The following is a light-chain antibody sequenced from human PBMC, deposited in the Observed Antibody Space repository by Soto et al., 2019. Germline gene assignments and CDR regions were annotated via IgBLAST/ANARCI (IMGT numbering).Light chain of an antibody. Sequence: DIQMTQSPSFVSASVGDRVTITCQASQDIGGWLAWYQHKPGKAPKLLIYAASSLQSGVPSRFSGSGSGTDFTLTISSLQPEDFATYYCQQANSFRSFGGGTKIEVK. CDR1: QDIGGW. J-gene: IGKJ4*01. CDR3: QQANSFRS. CDR2: AAS. V-gene: IGKV1-12*02.